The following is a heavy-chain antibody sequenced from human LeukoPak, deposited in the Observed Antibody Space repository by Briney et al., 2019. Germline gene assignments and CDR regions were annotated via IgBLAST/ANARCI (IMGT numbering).Heavy chain of an antibody. Sequence: PSDTLSLTCTVSGSSINNNFWTWIRQPPGKGLEWIGYIYSSGSANYNPSIKSRVIISGDTSKNQISLKLTSVTAADTAVYFCARHRDYYDTWGRGTLVTVSS. CDR2: IYSSGSA. CDR3: ARHRDYYDT. J-gene: IGHJ4*01. CDR1: GSSINNNF. D-gene: IGHD3-22*01. V-gene: IGHV4-59*08.